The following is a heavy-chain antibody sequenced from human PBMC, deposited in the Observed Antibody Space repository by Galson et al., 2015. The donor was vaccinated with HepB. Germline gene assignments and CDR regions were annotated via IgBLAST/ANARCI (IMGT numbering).Heavy chain of an antibody. V-gene: IGHV3-30*04. CDR3: AKDRTDCYSFDD. D-gene: IGHD2-15*01. J-gene: IGHJ4*02. Sequence: SLRLSCAASGFTSSSYAMHWVRQAPGKGLEWVAVISYDGSNKYYADSVKGRFTISRDNSKNTLYLQMNSLTAEDTAVYYCAKDRTDCYSFDDWGQGTLVTVSS. CDR2: ISYDGSNK. CDR1: GFTSSSYA.